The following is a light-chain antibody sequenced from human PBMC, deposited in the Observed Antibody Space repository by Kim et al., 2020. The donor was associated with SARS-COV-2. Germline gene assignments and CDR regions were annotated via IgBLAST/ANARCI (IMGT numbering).Light chain of an antibody. CDR1: SGHSDSA. J-gene: IGLJ2*01. CDR2: INIDGTH. Sequence: SVTLTCSLSSGHSDSAIAWHQQQTNKGPRFLMRINIDGTHNKGDGIPDRFSGSSSGAERYLTISSLHSEDEADYFCQTWGTGFQVFGGGTQLTVL. CDR3: QTWGTGFQV. V-gene: IGLV4-69*01.